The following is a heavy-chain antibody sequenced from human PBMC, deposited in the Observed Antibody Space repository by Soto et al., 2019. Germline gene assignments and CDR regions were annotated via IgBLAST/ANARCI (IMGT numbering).Heavy chain of an antibody. D-gene: IGHD6-19*01. J-gene: IGHJ4*02. CDR1: GFTFSSYW. CDR2: INGDGSST. Sequence: GGSLRLSCAASGFTFSSYWMHWVRQAPGKGLVWVSRINGDGSSTNYADSVKGRFTISRDNAKNTLFLQMNSLRVEDTAVYYCARGDSYSSGALDYWGQGTLVTVSS. CDR3: ARGDSYSSGALDY. V-gene: IGHV3-74*01.